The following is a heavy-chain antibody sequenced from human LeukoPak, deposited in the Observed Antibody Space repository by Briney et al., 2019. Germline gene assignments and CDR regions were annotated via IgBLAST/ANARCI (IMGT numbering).Heavy chain of an antibody. CDR1: GGTFSGYY. CDR3: ARGRGSSTFYHYYYYYMDV. Sequence: SETLSLTCSVYGGTFSGYYWSWIRQPPGKGLEWIGEINHSGSTNYNPSLKSRVTISVDTSKNQFSLKLSSVTAADTAVYYCARGRGSSTFYHYYYYYMDVWGKGTTVTVSS. CDR2: INHSGST. J-gene: IGHJ6*03. V-gene: IGHV4-34*01. D-gene: IGHD2-2*01.